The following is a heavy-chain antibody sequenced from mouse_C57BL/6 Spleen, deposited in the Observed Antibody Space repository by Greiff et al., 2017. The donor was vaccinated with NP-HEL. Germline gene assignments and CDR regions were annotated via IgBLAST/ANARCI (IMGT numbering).Heavy chain of an antibody. V-gene: IGHV1-9*01. CDR1: GYTFTGYW. D-gene: IGHD2-3*01. J-gene: IGHJ3*01. CDR3: ARRVYDGYYAWFAY. Sequence: VQLQQSGAELMKPGASVKLSCKATGYTFTGYWIEWVKQRPGHGLEWIGEILPGSGGTNYNEKFKGKATFTADTSSNTAYMQLSSLTTEDSAIYYGARRVYDGYYAWFAYRGQGTLVTVAA. CDR2: ILPGSGGT.